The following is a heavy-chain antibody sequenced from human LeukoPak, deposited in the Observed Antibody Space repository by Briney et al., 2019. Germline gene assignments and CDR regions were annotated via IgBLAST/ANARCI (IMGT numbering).Heavy chain of an antibody. CDR1: GYTFIDYY. CDR3: ARVYGDHYGSGAIAY. Sequence: ALVKVSCKASGYTFIDYYMHWVRQAPGQGLEWMGWINPNSGGTNYAQKFQGRGTMTRDTSLTTAYMELSRLRSDDTAVYYCARVYGDHYGSGAIAYWGEGTLVTVSS. CDR2: INPNSGGT. V-gene: IGHV1-2*02. D-gene: IGHD3-10*01. J-gene: IGHJ4*02.